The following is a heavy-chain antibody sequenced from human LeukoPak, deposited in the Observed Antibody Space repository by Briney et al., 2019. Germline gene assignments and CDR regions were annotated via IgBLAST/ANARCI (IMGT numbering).Heavy chain of an antibody. Sequence: GGSLRLSCAASGFTFSSYGMSWVRQAPGKGLEWVSSISSSSSYIYYADSVKGRFTISRDNAKNSLYLQMNSLRAEDTAVYYCARDRRGSGSYSHFDYWGQGTLVTVSS. CDR2: ISSSSSYI. D-gene: IGHD3-10*01. V-gene: IGHV3-21*01. CDR3: ARDRRGSGSYSHFDY. CDR1: GFTFSSYG. J-gene: IGHJ4*02.